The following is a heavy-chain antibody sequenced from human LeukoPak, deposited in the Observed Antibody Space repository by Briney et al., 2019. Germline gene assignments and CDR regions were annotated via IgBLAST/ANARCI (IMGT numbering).Heavy chain of an antibody. CDR3: ARLRFMEWFDP. D-gene: IGHD3-3*01. CDR1: GGFISSYY. J-gene: IGHJ5*02. Sequence: SETLSLTCSVSGGFISSYYWSWIRQPPGKELERIGYIYDSGSSKVNPSLKSRVTISVDTSKNQMSLNLSSVTAADTATYFCARLRFMEWFDPWGQGTLVTVSS. V-gene: IGHV4-59*12. CDR2: IYDSGSS.